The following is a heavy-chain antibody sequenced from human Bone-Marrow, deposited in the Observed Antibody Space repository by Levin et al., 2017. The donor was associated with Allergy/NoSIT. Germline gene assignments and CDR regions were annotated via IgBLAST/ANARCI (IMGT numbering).Heavy chain of an antibody. V-gene: IGHV1-69*02. J-gene: IGHJ6*02. CDR1: GGTFSSYT. CDR3: ARRGTMRYYYGSGSYRRRYGMDV. D-gene: IGHD3-10*01. CDR2: IIPILGIA. Sequence: EASVKVSCKASGGTFSSYTISWVRQAPGQGLEWMGRIIPILGIANYAQKFQGRVTITADKSTSTAYIALSSLRSEETAVYYCARRGTMRYYYGSGSYRRRYGMDVWGQGTTVTVSS.